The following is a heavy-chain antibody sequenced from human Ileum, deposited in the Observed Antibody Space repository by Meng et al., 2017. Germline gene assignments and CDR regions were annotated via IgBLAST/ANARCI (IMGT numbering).Heavy chain of an antibody. D-gene: IGHD1-1*01. CDR3: AREYNLAHDY. CDR2: ISKSGSQT. Sequence: GESLKISCGASGFTFKDRALHWVRLAPGKGLEWLAVISKSGSQTYYAESVKGRFTISRDNSRNIFFLDMRSLSAEDTAIYYCAREYNLAHDYWGQGTLVTVSS. CDR1: GFTFKDRA. V-gene: IGHV3-30*04. J-gene: IGHJ4*02.